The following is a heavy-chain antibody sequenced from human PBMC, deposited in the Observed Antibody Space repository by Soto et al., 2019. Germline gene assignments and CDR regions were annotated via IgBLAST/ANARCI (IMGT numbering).Heavy chain of an antibody. CDR1: GYSFAGYW. V-gene: IGHV5-10-1*01. CDR2: VDPSDSQT. D-gene: IGHD3-22*01. Sequence: GESLEISCKGSGYSFAGYWITWVRQKPGKGLEWMGRVDPSDSQTYYSPSFRGHVTISVTKSITTVFLQWSSLRASDTAMYYCARQIYDSDTGPNFQYYFDSWGQGTPVTVSS. CDR3: ARQIYDSDTGPNFQYYFDS. J-gene: IGHJ4*02.